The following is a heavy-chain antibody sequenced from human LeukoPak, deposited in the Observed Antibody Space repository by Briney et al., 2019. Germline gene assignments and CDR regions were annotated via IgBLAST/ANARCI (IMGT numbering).Heavy chain of an antibody. CDR2: IYSSEST. Sequence: SETLSVTCALPGGSISSYYWSWIRQPPGKGLEWIGYIYSSESTNNNQSLKIRVTISVDTSKNQCSLKLSSVTAADTAVYYCARDVDYWGQGTLVTVSS. CDR3: ARDVDY. V-gene: IGHV4-59*01. CDR1: GGSISSYY. J-gene: IGHJ4*02.